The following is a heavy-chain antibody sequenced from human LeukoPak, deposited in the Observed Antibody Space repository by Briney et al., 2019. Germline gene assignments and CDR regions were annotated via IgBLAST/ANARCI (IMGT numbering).Heavy chain of an antibody. CDR1: GFTFSSYE. J-gene: IGHJ6*03. D-gene: IGHD5-12*01. CDR2: ISSSGSTI. Sequence: GGSLRLSCAASGFTFSSYEMNWVRQAPGKGLEWVSYISSSGSTIYYADSVKGRSTISRDNAKNSLYLQMNSLRAEDTAVYYCARDRSGYDYYYYYYMDVWGKGTTVTVSS. V-gene: IGHV3-48*03. CDR3: ARDRSGYDYYYYYYMDV.